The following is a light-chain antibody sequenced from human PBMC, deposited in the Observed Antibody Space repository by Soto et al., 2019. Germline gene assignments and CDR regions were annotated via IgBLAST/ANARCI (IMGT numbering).Light chain of an antibody. CDR1: QSISSY. CDR2: AAS. Sequence: GDRVPITCRASQSISSYLNWYQQKPGKAPKLLIYAASSLQSGVPSRFSGSGSGTDFTLTISSLQPEDFATYYCQQSYSTPRTFGQRTKVDIK. J-gene: IGKJ1*01. CDR3: QQSYSTPRT. V-gene: IGKV1-39*01.